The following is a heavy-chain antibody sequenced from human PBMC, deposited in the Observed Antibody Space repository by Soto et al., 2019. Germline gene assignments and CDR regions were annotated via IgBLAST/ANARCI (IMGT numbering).Heavy chain of an antibody. CDR3: AKDRNYPRDQFHN. CDR2: ITSGGDT. V-gene: IGHV3-23*01. CDR1: GFTFSGYA. Sequence: GGSLRLSCATSGFTFSGYAMTWVRQAPGKGLNWVSAITSGGDTFFTDSVKGRFTISRDHSKNTFYLQMNSLTAEDTAVYYCAKDRNYPRDQFHNWGQGTLVTVSS. J-gene: IGHJ4*02. D-gene: IGHD1-7*01.